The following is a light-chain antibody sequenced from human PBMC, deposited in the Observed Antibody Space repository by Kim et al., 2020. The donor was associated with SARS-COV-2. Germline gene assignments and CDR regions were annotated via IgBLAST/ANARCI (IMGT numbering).Light chain of an antibody. CDR3: QQTYTSLQIT. V-gene: IGKV1-39*01. CDR1: QSISNH. Sequence: SVGDTVTITSRASQSISNHVHWYQQRPGKAPELLIYAASTLQDAVPSRFIGDGSGTYFTLTINGLQPEDFATYYCQQTYTSLQITFGQGTRLEIK. CDR2: AAS. J-gene: IGKJ5*01.